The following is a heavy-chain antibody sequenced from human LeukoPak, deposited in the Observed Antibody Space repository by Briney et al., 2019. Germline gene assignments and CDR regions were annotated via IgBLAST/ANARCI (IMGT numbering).Heavy chain of an antibody. J-gene: IGHJ4*02. CDR3: ARAGSGWSFDY. CDR2: VSHSGNT. Sequence: SETLSLTCTVSGGSVSTYYWSWIRRPPRKELEWIGYVSHSGNTNCNPSLKSRLTMSLDTSKNHFSLRLSSVNAADTAVYYCARAGSGWSFDYWGQGSLVTVSS. D-gene: IGHD6-19*01. V-gene: IGHV4-59*02. CDR1: GGSVSTYY.